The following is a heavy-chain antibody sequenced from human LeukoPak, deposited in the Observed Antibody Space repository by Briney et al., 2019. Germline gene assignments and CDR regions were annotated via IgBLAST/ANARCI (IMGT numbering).Heavy chain of an antibody. CDR1: GFTFSSYS. CDR2: ISSSSSYI. CDR3: ARDTRDCSSTSCYYYYYYMDV. J-gene: IGHJ6*03. D-gene: IGHD2-2*01. Sequence: TGGSLRLSCAAPGFTFSSYSMNWVRQAPGKGLEWVSSISSSSSYIYYADSVKGRFTISRDNAKNSLYLQMNSLRAEDTAVYYCARDTRDCSSTSCYYYYYYMDVWGKGTTVTVSS. V-gene: IGHV3-21*01.